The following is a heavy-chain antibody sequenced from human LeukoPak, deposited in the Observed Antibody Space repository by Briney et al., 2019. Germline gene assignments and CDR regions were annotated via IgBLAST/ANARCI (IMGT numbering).Heavy chain of an antibody. J-gene: IGHJ4*02. D-gene: IGHD3-10*01. Sequence: SETLSLTCAVYGGSFSGYYWSWIRQPPGKGLEWVGEINHSGSTNYNPSLKSRVTISVDTSKNQFPLKLSSVTAAGTAVYYCAMGYYGSGSYIGYWGQGTLVTVSS. CDR3: AMGYYGSGSYIGY. CDR1: GGSFSGYY. V-gene: IGHV4-34*01. CDR2: INHSGST.